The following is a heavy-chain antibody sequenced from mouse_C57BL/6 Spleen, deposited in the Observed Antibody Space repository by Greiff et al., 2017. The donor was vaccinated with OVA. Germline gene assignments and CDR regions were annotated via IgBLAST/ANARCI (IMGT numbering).Heavy chain of an antibody. D-gene: IGHD4-1*01. V-gene: IGHV1-80*01. Sequence: VQLVESGAELVKPGASVKISCKASGYAFSSYWMNWVKQRPGKGLEWIGQIYPGDGDTNYNGKFKGKATLTADKSSSTAYMQLSSLTSEDSAVYFCARRENWEGFAYWGQGTLVTVSA. CDR1: GYAFSSYW. CDR2: IYPGDGDT. CDR3: ARRENWEGFAY. J-gene: IGHJ3*01.